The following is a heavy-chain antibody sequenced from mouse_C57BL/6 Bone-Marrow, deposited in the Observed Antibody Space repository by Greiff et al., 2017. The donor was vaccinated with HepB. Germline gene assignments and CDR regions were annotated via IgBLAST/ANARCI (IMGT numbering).Heavy chain of an antibody. Sequence: QVQLKQPGAELVRPGSSVKLSCKASGYTFTSYWMDWVKQRPGQGLEWIGNIYPSDSETHYNQKFKDKATLTVDKSSSTAYMQLSSLTSEDSAVYYCARGKITTVVAKYFDVWGTGTTVTVSS. J-gene: IGHJ1*03. CDR1: GYTFTSYW. CDR3: ARGKITTVVAKYFDV. D-gene: IGHD1-1*01. V-gene: IGHV1-61*01. CDR2: IYPSDSET.